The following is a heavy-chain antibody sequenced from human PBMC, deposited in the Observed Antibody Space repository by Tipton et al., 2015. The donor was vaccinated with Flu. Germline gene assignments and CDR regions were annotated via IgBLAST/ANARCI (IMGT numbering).Heavy chain of an antibody. Sequence: TLSLTRSVSGGSISSDYWSWIRQPPGKGLEWIGSILYSGISKNNPSLKSRVTLSGDTSKNQFSLQLRSVTAADTAVYYCARVLGNSHSYGMDVWGQGTTVTVSS. J-gene: IGHJ6*02. D-gene: IGHD1-1*01. V-gene: IGHV4-59*01. CDR1: GGSISSDY. CDR3: ARVLGNSHSYGMDV. CDR2: ILYSGIS.